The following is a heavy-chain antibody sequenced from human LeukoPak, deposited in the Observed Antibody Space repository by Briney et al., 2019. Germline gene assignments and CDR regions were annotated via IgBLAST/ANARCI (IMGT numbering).Heavy chain of an antibody. Sequence: SQTLSLTCTVSGGSISSGGYYWSWIRQHPGKGLEWIGYIYYSGSTYYNPSLKSRVTISVDTSKNQFSLKLSSVTAADTAVYYCARGPPPLSGLLSSTSPFDPWGQGTLVTVSS. J-gene: IGHJ5*02. D-gene: IGHD2-2*01. CDR1: GGSISSGGYY. CDR3: ARGPPPLSGLLSSTSPFDP. V-gene: IGHV4-31*03. CDR2: IYYSGST.